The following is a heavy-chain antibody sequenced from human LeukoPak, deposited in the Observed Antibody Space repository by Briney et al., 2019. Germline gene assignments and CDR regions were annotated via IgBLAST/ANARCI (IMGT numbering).Heavy chain of an antibody. J-gene: IGHJ4*02. D-gene: IGHD3-10*01. Sequence: PSETLSLTCTVSGGSISSYYWSWIRQPPGKGLEWIGYIYYSGSTNYSPSLKSRVTISVVTSKNQFSLKLSSVTAADTAVHYCGRHLYGSGSSRGFDYWGQGTLVTVSS. CDR2: IYYSGST. CDR3: GRHLYGSGSSRGFDY. CDR1: GGSISSYY. V-gene: IGHV4-59*08.